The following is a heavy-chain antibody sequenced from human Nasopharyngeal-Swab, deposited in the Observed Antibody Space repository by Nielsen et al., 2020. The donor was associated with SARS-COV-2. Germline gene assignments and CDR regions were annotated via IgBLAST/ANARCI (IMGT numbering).Heavy chain of an antibody. Sequence: WVRQAPGQRLEWIGWIVVGSGNTNYAQKFQERVTITRDMSTSTAYMELSSLRSEDTAVYYCAATVAGMGSYGDWGQGTLVPSPQ. V-gene: IGHV1-58*01. D-gene: IGHD6-19*01. J-gene: IGHJ4*02. CDR2: IVVGSGNT. CDR3: AATVAGMGSYGD.